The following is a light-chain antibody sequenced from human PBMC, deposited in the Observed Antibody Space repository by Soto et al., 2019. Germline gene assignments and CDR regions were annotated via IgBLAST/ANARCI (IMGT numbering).Light chain of an antibody. Sequence: DIQMTQSPSTLSASVGDRVTITCRASQSTSSWLAWYQQKPGKAPNLLIYDASSLESGVPSRFSGSGSGTEFTLTISSLQPDDFATYYCQHYNSYSEEFGQGTKVDIK. CDR2: DAS. CDR3: QHYNSYSEE. J-gene: IGKJ1*01. V-gene: IGKV1-5*01. CDR1: QSTSSW.